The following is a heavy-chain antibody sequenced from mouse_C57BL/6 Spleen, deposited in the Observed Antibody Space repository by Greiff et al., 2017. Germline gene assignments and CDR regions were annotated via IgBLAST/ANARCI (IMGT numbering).Heavy chain of an antibody. CDR3: AIDSGYYAMDY. Sequence: QVQLQQPGAELVKPGASVKVSCKASGYTFTSYWMHWVKQRPGQGLEWIGRIHPSASDTNYNQTFKGKATLTVDKSASTDYMQLSSLTSEDTAGYYCAIDSGYYAMDYWGQGTSVTVSS. J-gene: IGHJ4*01. V-gene: IGHV1-74*01. CDR2: IHPSASDT. D-gene: IGHD1-3*01. CDR1: GYTFTSYW.